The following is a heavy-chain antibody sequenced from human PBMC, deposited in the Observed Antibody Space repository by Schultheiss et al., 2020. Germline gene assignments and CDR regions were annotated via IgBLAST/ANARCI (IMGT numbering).Heavy chain of an antibody. CDR3: ARVTRFLEWSLKTYYYYMDV. CDR2: ISATSSTV. V-gene: IGHV3-48*01. D-gene: IGHD3-3*01. Sequence: GGSLRLSCAASGFTFSSNSISWVRQAAGKGLEWVSYISATSSTVHYADSVKGRFTISRDNAKNSLYLQMNSLRAEDTAVYYCARVTRFLEWSLKTYYYYMDVWGKGTTVTVSS. CDR1: GFTFSSNS. J-gene: IGHJ6*03.